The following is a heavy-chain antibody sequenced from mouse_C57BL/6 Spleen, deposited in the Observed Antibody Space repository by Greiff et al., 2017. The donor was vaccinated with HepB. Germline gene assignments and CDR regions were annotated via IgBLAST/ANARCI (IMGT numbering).Heavy chain of an antibody. CDR2: IYPGDGDT. V-gene: IGHV1-82*01. D-gene: IGHD1-1*01. Sequence: QVQLQQSGPELVKPGASVKISCKASGYAFSSSWMNWVKQRPGKGLEWIGRIYPGDGDTNYNGKFKGKATLTADKSSSTAYMQLSSLTSEDSAVYFCARCNGSYYFDYWGQGTTLTVSS. CDR1: GYAFSSSW. J-gene: IGHJ2*01. CDR3: ARCNGSYYFDY.